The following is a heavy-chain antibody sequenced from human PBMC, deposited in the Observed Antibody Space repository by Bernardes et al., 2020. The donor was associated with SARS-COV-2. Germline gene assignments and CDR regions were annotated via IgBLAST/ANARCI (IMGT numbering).Heavy chain of an antibody. CDR2: VSTDGSTT. CDR1: GFTFSSYW. CDR3: ARGALDGGGRYLIDY. D-gene: IGHD6-19*01. Sequence: GGSLRLSRAASGFTFSSYWMHWVRQIPGRGLVWLSRVSTDGSTTNYADSVKGRFTISRDNAKNTLWLQMNSLGADDTAVYYCARGALDGGGRYLIDYWGQGILVTVSS. J-gene: IGHJ4*02. V-gene: IGHV3-74*01.